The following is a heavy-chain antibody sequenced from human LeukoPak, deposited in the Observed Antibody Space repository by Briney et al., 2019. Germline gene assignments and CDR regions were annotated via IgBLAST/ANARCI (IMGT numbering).Heavy chain of an antibody. CDR3: AKSRYDILTGFQAPDY. D-gene: IGHD3-9*01. V-gene: IGHV3-30*02. CDR1: GFTFSGYG. CDR2: IRYDGSNK. J-gene: IGHJ4*02. Sequence: GGSLRLSCAASGFTFSGYGMHWVRQAPGKGLEWVAFIRYDGSNKYYADSVKGRFTISRDNSKNTLYLQMNSLRAEDTAVYYCAKSRYDILTGFQAPDYWGQGTLVTVSS.